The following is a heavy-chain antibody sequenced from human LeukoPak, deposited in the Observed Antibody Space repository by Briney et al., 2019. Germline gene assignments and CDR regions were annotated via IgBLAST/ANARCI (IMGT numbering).Heavy chain of an antibody. D-gene: IGHD3-16*02. V-gene: IGHV3-23*01. CDR1: GFTFSSYA. J-gene: IGHJ4*02. CDR3: VAFGGVIVPPKADY. Sequence: GGSLRLSCAASGFTFSSYAMSWVRQAPGKGLEWVSAISGSGGSTYYAGSVKGRFTISRDNSKNTLYLQMNSLRAEDTAVYYCVAFGGVIVPPKADYWGQGTLVTVSS. CDR2: ISGSGGST.